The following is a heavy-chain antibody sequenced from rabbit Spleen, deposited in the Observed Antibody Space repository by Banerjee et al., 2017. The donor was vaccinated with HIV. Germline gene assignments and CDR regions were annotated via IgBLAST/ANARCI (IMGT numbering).Heavy chain of an antibody. CDR3: ARGSAAMTMVITWFYFNL. D-gene: IGHD2-1*01. J-gene: IGHJ4*01. CDR2: IYGEVIGST. Sequence: QQQLEVSGGGLVKPGGTLTLTCTASGFSFSTDYYVCWVGQAPGKGLESIACIYGEVIGSTYYATWAKGRFTISKTSSTTVTLQMTSLTDADTAAYFCARGSAAMTMVITWFYFNLWGPGTLVTVS. CDR1: GFSFSTDYY. V-gene: IGHV1S45*01.